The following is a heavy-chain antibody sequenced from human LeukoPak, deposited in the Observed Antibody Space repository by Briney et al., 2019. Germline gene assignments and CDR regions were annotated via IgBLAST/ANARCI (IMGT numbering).Heavy chain of an antibody. D-gene: IGHD6-6*01. Sequence: SETLSLTCAVYGGSFSGYYWSWIRQPPGKGLEWIGEINHSGSTNYNPSLKSRVTISVDTSKNQFSLKLSSVTAADTAVYYCARVRYSSSFRRRFGYYFDYWGRGTLVTVSS. V-gene: IGHV4-34*01. CDR3: ARVRYSSSFRRRFGYYFDY. J-gene: IGHJ4*02. CDR2: INHSGST. CDR1: GGSFSGYY.